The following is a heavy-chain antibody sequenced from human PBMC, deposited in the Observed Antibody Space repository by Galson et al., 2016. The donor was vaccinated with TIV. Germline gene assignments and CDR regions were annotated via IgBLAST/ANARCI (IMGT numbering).Heavy chain of an antibody. CDR3: VRFVYGDYVDY. CDR1: GYIFSAYY. J-gene: IGHJ4*02. V-gene: IGHV1-2*02. CDR2: ISPNSGDT. D-gene: IGHD4-17*01. Sequence: SVKVSCKASGYIFSAYYMHWVRQAPGQGLEWMGWISPNSGDTNYPQKFQGRVTMTRDTSITTAYMELTTLTSDDTAVYYCVRFVYGDYVDYWGQGTLVTVSS.